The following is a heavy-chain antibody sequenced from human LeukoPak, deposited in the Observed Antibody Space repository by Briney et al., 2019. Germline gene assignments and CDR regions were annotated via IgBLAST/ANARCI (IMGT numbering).Heavy chain of an antibody. V-gene: IGHV4-4*02. CDR3: ARSIAVAGNLWYFDL. D-gene: IGHD6-19*01. Sequence: SGTLSLTCAVSGGSISNSNWWIWVRQPPGQGLAWIGEIYHSGGTNYNPSLKSRVTISVDKSKNQFSLNLNSVTAADTAVYYCARSIAVAGNLWYFDLWGRGTLVTLSS. J-gene: IGHJ2*01. CDR1: GGSISNSNW. CDR2: IYHSGGT.